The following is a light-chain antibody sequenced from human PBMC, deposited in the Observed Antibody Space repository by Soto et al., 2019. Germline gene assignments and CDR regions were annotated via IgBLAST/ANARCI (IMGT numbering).Light chain of an antibody. J-gene: IGKJ2*01. V-gene: IGKV1-33*01. CDR3: QQYDNLPPL. CDR1: QDISNY. CDR2: DAS. Sequence: DIQRTQSPSSLSASVGDRGTITCQASQDISNYLNWYQQKPGKAPKLLIYDASNLQTGVPSRFSGSGSGTDFTLTISSLQPEDIATYYCQQYDNLPPLFGQGTKLEIK.